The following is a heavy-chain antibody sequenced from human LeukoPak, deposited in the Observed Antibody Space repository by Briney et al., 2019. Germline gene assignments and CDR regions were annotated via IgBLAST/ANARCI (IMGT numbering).Heavy chain of an antibody. CDR3: ATSNSNGLSLFDY. Sequence: GGSLRLSCAASGFTFSSDAMSWVRQAPGKGLEWISGISNSGDTTYDADSVKGRFTISRDNSKNTLYLQMNSLKTEDSAVYYCATSNSNGLSLFDYWGQGTLVTVSS. D-gene: IGHD6-25*01. CDR1: GFTFSSDA. CDR2: ISNSGDTT. V-gene: IGHV3-23*01. J-gene: IGHJ4*02.